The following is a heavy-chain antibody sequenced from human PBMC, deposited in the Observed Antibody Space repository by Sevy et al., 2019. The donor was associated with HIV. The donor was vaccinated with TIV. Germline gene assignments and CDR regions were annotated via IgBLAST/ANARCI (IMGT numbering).Heavy chain of an antibody. CDR1: GFTFSSYW. CDR3: AREQQWFGEGRHYYYYGMDV. CDR2: IKQDGSEK. V-gene: IGHV3-7*01. Sequence: GGCLRLSCAASGFTFSSYWMSWVRQAPGKGLEWVANIKQDGSEKYYMDSVKGRFTISRDNAKNSLYLQMNSLRAEDTAVYYCAREQQWFGEGRHYYYYGMDVWGHGTTVTVSS. J-gene: IGHJ6*02. D-gene: IGHD3-10*01.